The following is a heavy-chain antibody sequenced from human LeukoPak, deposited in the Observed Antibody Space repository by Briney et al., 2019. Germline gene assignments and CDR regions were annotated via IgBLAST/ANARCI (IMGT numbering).Heavy chain of an antibody. D-gene: IGHD2-2*02. CDR1: GYTFTGYY. V-gene: IGHV1-2*02. Sequence: VASVKVSCKASGYTFTGYYMHWVRQAPGQGLEWMGWINPNSGGTNYAQKFQGRVTMTRDTSISTAYMELSRLRSDDTAVYYCARGDVVVPAAIIYYYYGMDVWGQGTTVTVPS. CDR3: ARGDVVVPAAIIYYYYGMDV. J-gene: IGHJ6*02. CDR2: INPNSGGT.